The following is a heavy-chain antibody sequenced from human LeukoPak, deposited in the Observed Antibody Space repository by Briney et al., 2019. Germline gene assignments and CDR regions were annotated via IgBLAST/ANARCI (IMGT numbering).Heavy chain of an antibody. D-gene: IGHD3-22*01. CDR1: GFTFSSYW. CDR3: AKWDTYYDSSGYYFY. V-gene: IGHV3-23*01. J-gene: IGHJ4*02. Sequence: GGSLRLSCAASGFTFSSYWMSWVRQAPGKGLEWVSAISGSGGSTYYADSVKGRFTISRDNSKNTLYLQMNSLRAEDTAVYYCAKWDTYYDSSGYYFYWGQGTLVTVSS. CDR2: ISGSGGST.